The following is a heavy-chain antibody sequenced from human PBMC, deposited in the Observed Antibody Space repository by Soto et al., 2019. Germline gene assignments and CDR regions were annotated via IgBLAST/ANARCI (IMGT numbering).Heavy chain of an antibody. CDR1: GGSISSYY. Sequence: SETLSLTCTVSGGSISSYYWSWILQPPWKGLEWIGYIYYSGSTNYNPSLKSRVTISVDTSKNQFSLKLSSVTAADTAVYYCARDLSVDCWTGPFDPCGQGTLVTRST. J-gene: IGHJ5*02. CDR3: ARDLSVDCWTGPFDP. V-gene: IGHV4-59*01. D-gene: IGHD3-3*01. CDR2: IYYSGST.